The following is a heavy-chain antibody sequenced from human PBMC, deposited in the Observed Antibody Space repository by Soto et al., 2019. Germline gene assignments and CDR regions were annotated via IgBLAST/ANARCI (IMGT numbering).Heavy chain of an antibody. J-gene: IGHJ1*01. CDR2: INHSGST. CDR3: ARGSGPITMIRHYFQH. V-gene: IGHV4-34*01. Sequence: PSETLSLTCAVYGGSFSGYYWSWIRQPPGKGLEWIGEINHSGSTNYNPSLKSRVTISVDTSKNQFSLKLSSVTAADTAVYYCARGSGPITMIRHYFQHWGQGTLVTVSS. D-gene: IGHD3-22*01. CDR1: GGSFSGYY.